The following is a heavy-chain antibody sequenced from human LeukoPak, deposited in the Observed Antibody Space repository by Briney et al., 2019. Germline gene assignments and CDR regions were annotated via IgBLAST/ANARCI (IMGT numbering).Heavy chain of an antibody. D-gene: IGHD3-10*02. J-gene: IGHJ3*02. CDR1: GGSISSSSYY. CDR3: ARLVRGPDAFDI. CDR2: IYYSGST. V-gene: IGHV4-39*01. Sequence: SETLSLTCTVSGGSISSSSYYWGWIRQPPGKGLEWLGSIYYSGSTYYNPSIKSRVTISVDTSKNQFSLKPSSVTAADTAVYYCARLVRGPDAFDIWGQGTMVTVSS.